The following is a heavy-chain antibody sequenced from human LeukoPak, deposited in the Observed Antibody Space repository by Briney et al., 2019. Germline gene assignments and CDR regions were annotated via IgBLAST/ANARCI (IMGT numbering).Heavy chain of an antibody. V-gene: IGHV1-69*13. CDR3: ARVFTYDDY. J-gene: IGHJ4*02. CDR2: IIPIFGTA. D-gene: IGHD3-3*01. Sequence: ASVKVSCKASGYTFTSYDINWVRQATGQGLEWMGGIIPIFGTANYAQKFQGRVTITADESTSTAYMELSSLRSEDTAVYYCARVFTYDDYWGQGTLVTVSS. CDR1: GYTFTSYD.